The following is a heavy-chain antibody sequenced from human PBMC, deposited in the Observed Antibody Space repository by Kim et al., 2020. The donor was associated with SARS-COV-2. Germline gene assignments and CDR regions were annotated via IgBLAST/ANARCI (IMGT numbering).Heavy chain of an antibody. CDR3: ARSSVGSGTFQH. Sequence: SETLSLTCTVSGGSISPYYWSWIRQPPGKGLEWIGSIYHNGVTTYSPSLERRVTMSVDTSKTQFSLKLKSVTTADAAVYFCARSSVGSGTFQHWGQGTLV. J-gene: IGHJ1*01. CDR1: GGSISPYY. D-gene: IGHD3-3*01. V-gene: IGHV4-59*13. CDR2: IYHNGVT.